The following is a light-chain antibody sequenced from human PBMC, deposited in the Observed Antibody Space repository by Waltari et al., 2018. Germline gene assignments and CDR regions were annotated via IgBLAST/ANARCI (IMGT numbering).Light chain of an antibody. CDR2: AAS. CDR3: QQYSNWPPIT. V-gene: IGKV3-15*01. J-gene: IGKJ5*01. Sequence: IVMTQSPDTLPVSPGETATLSCRASRNINSNLAWYHQKPGQPPRLLIHAASTRAPGVPARFSGSGSGTEFTLTISNLQSEDFAVYYCQQYSNWPPITFGQGTRLEIK. CDR1: RNINSN.